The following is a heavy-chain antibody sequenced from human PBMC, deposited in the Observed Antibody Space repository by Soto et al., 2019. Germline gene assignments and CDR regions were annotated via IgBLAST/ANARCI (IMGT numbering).Heavy chain of an antibody. CDR3: ARGISGYDQYFDT. CDR2: INWNSNSL. Sequence: EVQLVESGGGVVRPGGSLRLSCAASGFNFDDYGMSWVRQGPGKGLEWVSGINWNSNSLGYADSVKGRFTVYRDNLQNFLYLEMTSLRAEDTAFYYWARGISGYDQYFDTWGQGTLVTVSS. J-gene: IGHJ4*02. V-gene: IGHV3-20*04. D-gene: IGHD5-12*01. CDR1: GFNFDDYG.